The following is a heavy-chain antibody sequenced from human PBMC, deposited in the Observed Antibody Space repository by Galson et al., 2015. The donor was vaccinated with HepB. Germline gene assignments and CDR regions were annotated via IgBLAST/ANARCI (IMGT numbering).Heavy chain of an antibody. CDR1: GFTFSSYA. Sequence: SLRLSCAASGFTFSSYAMSWVRQAPGKGLEWVSAISGSGGSTYYADSVKGRFTISRDNSKNTLYLQMNSLRAEDTAVYYCAKDRRSRIAAAGKRFDYWGQGTLVTVSS. V-gene: IGHV3-23*01. CDR3: AKDRRSRIAAAGKRFDY. CDR2: ISGSGGST. J-gene: IGHJ4*02. D-gene: IGHD6-13*01.